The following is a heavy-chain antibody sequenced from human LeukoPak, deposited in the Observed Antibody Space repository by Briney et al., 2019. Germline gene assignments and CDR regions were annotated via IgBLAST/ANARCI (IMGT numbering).Heavy chain of an antibody. CDR2: IRYDGSNK. CDR3: AKDRGIVATILDY. D-gene: IGHD5-12*01. J-gene: IGHJ4*02. V-gene: IGHV3-30*02. Sequence: GGSLRLSCAASGFTFISYGMHWVRQAPGKGLEWVTFIRYDGSNKYYADSVKGRFTISRDNSKNTLYLQMNSLRAEDTAVYYCAKDRGIVATILDYWGQGTLVTVSS. CDR1: GFTFISYG.